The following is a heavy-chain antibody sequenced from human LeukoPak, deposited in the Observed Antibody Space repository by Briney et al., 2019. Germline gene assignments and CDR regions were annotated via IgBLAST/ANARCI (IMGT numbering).Heavy chain of an antibody. CDR1: GGTFSSYA. CDR3: ARDPARFDAFDI. D-gene: IGHD6-6*01. Sequence: VASVKVSCKASGGTFSSYAISWVRQAPGQGLEWMGGIIPIFGTANYAQKFQGRVTITADESTSTAYMELSSLRSEDTAVYYCARDPARFDAFDIWGQGTLVTVSS. CDR2: IIPIFGTA. J-gene: IGHJ3*02. V-gene: IGHV1-69*01.